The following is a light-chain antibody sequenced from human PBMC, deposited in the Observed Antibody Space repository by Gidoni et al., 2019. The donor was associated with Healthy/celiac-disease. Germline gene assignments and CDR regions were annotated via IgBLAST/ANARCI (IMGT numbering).Light chain of an antibody. J-gene: IGKJ5*01. CDR2: LGS. CDR1: QSLLHSNGYNY. CDR3: MQALQTPIT. Sequence: DIVMTQSPLSLPVTPGEPASISCRSSQSLLHSNGYNYLDWYLQKPGQSPQLLLYLGSTRASGVPDRFSGSGSGTDFTLKISRVEAEDVGVYYCMQALQTPITFGQXTRLEIK. V-gene: IGKV2-28*01.